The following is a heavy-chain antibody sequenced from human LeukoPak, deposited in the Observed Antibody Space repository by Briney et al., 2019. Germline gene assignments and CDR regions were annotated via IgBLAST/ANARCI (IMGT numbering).Heavy chain of an antibody. Sequence: PSETLSLTCTVSGGSISSSSYYWGWIRQPPGKGLEWIGSIYYSGSTYYNPSLKSRVTISVDTSKNQFSLKLSSVTAADTAVYYCARDGATAFDPWGQGTLVTVSS. D-gene: IGHD5-12*01. CDR1: GGSISSSSYY. J-gene: IGHJ5*02. CDR2: IYYSGST. CDR3: ARDGATAFDP. V-gene: IGHV4-39*07.